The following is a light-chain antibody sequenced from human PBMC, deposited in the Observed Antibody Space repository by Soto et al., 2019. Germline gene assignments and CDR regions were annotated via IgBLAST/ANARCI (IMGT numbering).Light chain of an antibody. V-gene: IGKV1-5*03. CDR3: QPYNRDGT. CDR2: KAS. J-gene: IGKJ1*01. CDR1: QSISSR. Sequence: DIQMTQSPSTLSASVGDRVTITCRASQSISSRLAWYQQKPGKAPKLLIYKASSLESGVPSRFSGSGSGTEFTLTISSLQPDDSATYYCQPYNRDGTCGQGNQVAIK.